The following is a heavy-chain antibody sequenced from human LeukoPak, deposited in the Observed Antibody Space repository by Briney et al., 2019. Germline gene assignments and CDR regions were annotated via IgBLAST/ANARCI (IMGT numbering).Heavy chain of an antibody. D-gene: IGHD2-15*01. J-gene: IGHJ4*02. CDR1: GFTLSNYW. Sequence: PGGSLRLSCEVSGFTLSNYWMTWVRQAPGKGLEWVANINEDGSAKFYVGSVKGRFTISRENAKNSVYLQMNSLEAEDTAVYHCARVVLGGQVLDYWGQGILVTVSS. CDR2: INEDGSAK. CDR3: ARVVLGGQVLDY. V-gene: IGHV3-7*01.